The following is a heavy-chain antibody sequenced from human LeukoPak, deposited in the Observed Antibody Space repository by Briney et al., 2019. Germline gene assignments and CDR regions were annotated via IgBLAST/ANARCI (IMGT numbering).Heavy chain of an antibody. V-gene: IGHV1-2*06. CDR2: INPNSGGT. Sequence: GASVKVSCKASGYTFTGYYMHWVRQAPGQGLEWMGRINPNSGGTNYAQKFQGRVTMTRDTSISTAYMELSRLRSDDTAVYYCARVGSGGLTGVFHFLEYWGQGTLITVS. J-gene: IGHJ4*02. CDR1: GYTFTGYY. D-gene: IGHD1-14*01. CDR3: ARVGSGGLTGVFHFLEY.